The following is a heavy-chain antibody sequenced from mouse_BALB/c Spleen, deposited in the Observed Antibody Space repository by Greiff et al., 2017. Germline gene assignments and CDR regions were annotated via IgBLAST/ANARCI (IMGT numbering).Heavy chain of an antibody. CDR3: TSTAGVLLYYYAMYY. V-gene: IGHV1-14*01. D-gene: IGHD4-1*01. CDR1: GYTFTSYV. CDR2: INPYNDGT. J-gene: IGHJ4*01. Sequence: VQLQQSGPELVKPGASVKMSCKASGYTFTSYVMHWVKQTPGQGLEWIGYINPYNDGTKYNEKFKGKATLTSDKSSSTAYMELSSLTSEDSAVYYCTSTAGVLLYYYAMYYWGQGTSVTVSS.